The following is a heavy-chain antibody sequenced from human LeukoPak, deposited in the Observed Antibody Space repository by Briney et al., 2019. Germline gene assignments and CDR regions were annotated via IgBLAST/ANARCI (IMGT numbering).Heavy chain of an antibody. CDR3: ARDLGGSGIDY. CDR1: TLTFDDYG. V-gene: IGHV3-20*04. CDR2: INWNGGST. D-gene: IGHD3-10*01. J-gene: IGHJ4*02. Sequence: PGGSLRLACALSTLTFDDYGMSWVRQAPGKGLEWVSGINWNGGSTGYADSVKGRFTISRENAKNSLYLQMNSLRAEDTALYYCARDLGGSGIDYWGQGTLVTVS.